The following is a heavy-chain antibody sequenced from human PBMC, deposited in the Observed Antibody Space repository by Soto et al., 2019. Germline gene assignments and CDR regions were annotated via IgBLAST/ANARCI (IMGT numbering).Heavy chain of an antibody. Sequence: SAKLSCKDSGGTFSINTIIWVRQETGQGLEWMGRIIPILGIANYAQKFQGRVTITADKSTSTAYMELSSLRSEDTAVYYCARALRGYDLTYYYYYMDVWGKGNPGHRLL. CDR3: ARALRGYDLTYYYYYMDV. J-gene: IGHJ6*03. V-gene: IGHV1-69*02. CDR2: IIPILGIA. CDR1: GGTFSINT. D-gene: IGHD5-12*01.